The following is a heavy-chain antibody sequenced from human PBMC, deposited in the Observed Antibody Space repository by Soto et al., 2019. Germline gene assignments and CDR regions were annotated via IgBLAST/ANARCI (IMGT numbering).Heavy chain of an antibody. CDR2: IIPIFGTA. CDR3: ARDKGEGYYYYGMDV. CDR1: GGTFSSYA. J-gene: IGHJ6*02. V-gene: IGHV1-69*13. Sequence: ASVKVSCKASGGTFSSYAISWVRQAPGQGLEWMGGIIPIFGTANYAQKFQGRVTITADESTSTAYMELSSLRSEDTAVYYCARDKGEGYYYYGMDVWGQGTLVTVSS.